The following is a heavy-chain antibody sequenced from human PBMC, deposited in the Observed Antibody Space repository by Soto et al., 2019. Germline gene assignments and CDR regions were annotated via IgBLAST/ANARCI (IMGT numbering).Heavy chain of an antibody. D-gene: IGHD6-19*01. Sequence: GASVKVCWEASGDTFASYAMHWVRQAPGQRLEWMGWINAGNGNTGYAQKFQGRVTMTRNTSISTAYMELSSLRSEDTAVYYCAREKQSLAIDYWGQGALVTVSS. CDR1: GDTFASYA. CDR2: INAGNGNT. J-gene: IGHJ4*02. V-gene: IGHV1-3*01. CDR3: AREKQSLAIDY.